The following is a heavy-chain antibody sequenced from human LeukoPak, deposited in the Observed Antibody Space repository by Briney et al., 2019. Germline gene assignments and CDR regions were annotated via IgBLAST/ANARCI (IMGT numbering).Heavy chain of an antibody. CDR3: ARATRYCSGGSCLFDY. CDR2: IKQDGSEK. V-gene: IGHV3-7*01. CDR1: GFTFSSYW. J-gene: IGHJ4*02. Sequence: GGSLRLSCAASGFTFSSYWMSWVRQAPGKGLEWVANIKQDGSEKYYVDSVKGRFTISRDNAKNSLYLQMNSLRAEDTAVYYCARATRYCSGGSCLFDYWGQGTLVTVSS. D-gene: IGHD2-15*01.